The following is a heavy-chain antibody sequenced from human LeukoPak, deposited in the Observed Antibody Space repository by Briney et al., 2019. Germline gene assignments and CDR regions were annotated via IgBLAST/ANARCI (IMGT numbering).Heavy chain of an antibody. CDR3: ARESSVTATY. CDR1: GGSISSYY. Sequence: SETLSFTCTVSGGSISSYYWSWIRQPAGKGLEWIGRIYTSGSTNYNPSLKSRVTMSVDTSKNQFSLELTSVTAADTAVYYCARESSVTATYWGQGTLVIVSS. D-gene: IGHD2-15*01. J-gene: IGHJ4*02. V-gene: IGHV4-4*07. CDR2: IYTSGST.